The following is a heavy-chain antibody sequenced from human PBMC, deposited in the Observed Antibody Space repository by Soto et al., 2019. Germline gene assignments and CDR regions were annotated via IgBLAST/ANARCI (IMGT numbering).Heavy chain of an antibody. Sequence: QAHLVQSGAEVKMPGDSVQVSCKASGFVSTNHNFHWVRQAPGQSLEWMGRINAGNGNTQYSQNFQGRVTSTSDQSASTAFMELTSRRCDDRAMFYCASGCGRNLRLCGQRTLFSVSS. CDR2: INAGNGNT. CDR1: GFVSTNHN. V-gene: IGHV1-3*01. J-gene: IGHJ4*02. CDR3: ASGCGRNLRL. D-gene: IGHD6-19*01.